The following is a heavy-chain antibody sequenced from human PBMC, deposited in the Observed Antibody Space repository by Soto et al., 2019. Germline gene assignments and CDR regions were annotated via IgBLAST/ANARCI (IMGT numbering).Heavy chain of an antibody. V-gene: IGHV3-7*03. D-gene: IGHD2-2*02. CDR1: GFTFSSYW. CDR2: IKQDGSEK. CDR3: ARDFSDCSSTSCYTGEDP. J-gene: IGHJ5*02. Sequence: EVQLVESGGGLVQPGGSLRLSCAASGFTFSSYWMSWVRQAPGKGLEWVANIKQDGSEKYYVDSVKGRFTISRDNAKNALYLQMNSLRAEDTAVYYCARDFSDCSSTSCYTGEDPWGQGTLVTVSS.